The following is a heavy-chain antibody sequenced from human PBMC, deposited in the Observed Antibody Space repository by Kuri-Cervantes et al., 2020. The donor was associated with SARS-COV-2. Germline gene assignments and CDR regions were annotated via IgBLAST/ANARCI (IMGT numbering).Heavy chain of an antibody. CDR3: ARGLDFWSGYPSYYYYGMDV. V-gene: IGHV4-34*01. J-gene: IGHJ6*02. CDR1: GGSSSGYY. D-gene: IGHD3-3*01. Sequence: SETLSLTCAVYGGSSSGYYWSWIRQPPGKGLEWIGEINHSGSTNYNPSLKSRVTISVDTSKNQFSLKLSSVTAADTAVYYCARGLDFWSGYPSYYYYGMDVWGQGTTVTVSS. CDR2: INHSGST.